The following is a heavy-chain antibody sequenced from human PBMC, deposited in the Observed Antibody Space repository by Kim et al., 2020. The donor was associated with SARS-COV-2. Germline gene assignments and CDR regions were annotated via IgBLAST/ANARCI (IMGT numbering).Heavy chain of an antibody. J-gene: IGHJ4*02. V-gene: IGHV1-69*01. Sequence: NYAQKFQGIVTITADESTSTAYMELSSLRSEDTAVYYCASITYYGSGIDYWGQGTLVTVSS. CDR3: ASITYYGSGIDY. D-gene: IGHD3-10*01.